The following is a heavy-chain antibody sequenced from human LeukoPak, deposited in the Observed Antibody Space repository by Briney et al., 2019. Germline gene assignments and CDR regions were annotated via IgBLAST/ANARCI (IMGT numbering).Heavy chain of an antibody. V-gene: IGHV3-53*01. CDR2: IYSGGST. CDR3: ARGPWDYYDSSGGRHFDY. CDR1: GFTVSSNY. Sequence: GGSLRLSCAASGFTVSSNYMSWVRQAPGKGLEWVSVIYSGGSTYYADSVKGRFTISRDNSKNSLYLQMNSLRAEDTAVYFCARGPWDYYDSSGGRHFDYWGQGTLVTVSS. D-gene: IGHD3-22*01. J-gene: IGHJ4*02.